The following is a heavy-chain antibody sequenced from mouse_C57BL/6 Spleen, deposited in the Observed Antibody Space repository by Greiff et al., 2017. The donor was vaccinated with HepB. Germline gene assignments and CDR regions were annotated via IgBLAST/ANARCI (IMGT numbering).Heavy chain of an antibody. CDR1: GYTLTSYW. CDR3: ARFYYYAMDY. V-gene: IGHV1-61*01. J-gene: IGHJ4*01. CDR2: IYPSDSET. Sequence: QVQLQQPGAELVRPGSSVKLSCKASGYTLTSYWMDWVKQRPGQGLEWIGNIYPSDSETHDKQKFKDNATLTVDKASSTAYMQLSSLTSEDSAVYYCARFYYYAMDYWGQGTSVTVSS.